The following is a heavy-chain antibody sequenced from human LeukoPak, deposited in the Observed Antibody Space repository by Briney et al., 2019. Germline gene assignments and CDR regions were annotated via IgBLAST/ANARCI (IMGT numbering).Heavy chain of an antibody. CDR3: ARDVVTVAGADY. J-gene: IGHJ4*02. Sequence: GRSLRLSCAASGFNFRSYGMHWVRQAPGKGLEWVAIIWYDGSNKYHADSVKGRFTISRDNSKNTLFLQMDSLRAEDTAVYYCARDVVTVAGADYWGQGTLVTVSS. D-gene: IGHD6-19*01. CDR2: IWYDGSNK. V-gene: IGHV3-33*01. CDR1: GFNFRSYG.